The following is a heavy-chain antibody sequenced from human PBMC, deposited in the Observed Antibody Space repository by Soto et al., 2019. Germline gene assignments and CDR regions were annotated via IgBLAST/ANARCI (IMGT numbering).Heavy chain of an antibody. CDR2: IVVGSGDT. V-gene: IGHV1-58*01. CDR3: AKDHETYGYPTFDY. Sequence: SVKVSCKASGFTFTNSAVQWVRQARGQRLEWIGWIVVGSGDTNYAQKFQERVTITRDMSTSTAYMEMRSLRSEDTAVYYCAKDHETYGYPTFDYWGPGTLVTVSS. CDR1: GFTFTNSA. J-gene: IGHJ4*02. D-gene: IGHD5-18*01.